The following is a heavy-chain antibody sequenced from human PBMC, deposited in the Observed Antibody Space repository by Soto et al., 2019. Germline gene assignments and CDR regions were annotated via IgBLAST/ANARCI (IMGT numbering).Heavy chain of an antibody. J-gene: IGHJ6*02. CDR2: IYYSGST. D-gene: IGHD3-9*01. Sequence: SETLSLTCTVSGGSISSSSYYWGWIRQPPGKGLEWIGSIYYSGSTYYNPSLKSRVTISVDTSKNQFSLKLRSVTAADTAVYYCARTHYDILTGRNRYYGMDAWGQGTTVT. V-gene: IGHV4-39*01. CDR1: GGSISSSSYY. CDR3: ARTHYDILTGRNRYYGMDA.